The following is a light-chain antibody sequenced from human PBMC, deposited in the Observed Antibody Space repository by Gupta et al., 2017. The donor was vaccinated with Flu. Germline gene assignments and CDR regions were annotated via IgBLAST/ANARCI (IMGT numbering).Light chain of an antibody. V-gene: IGKV4-1*01. CDR1: QSVLYSPDNKNY. CDR2: WAS. J-gene: IGKJ4*01. CDR3: QQYNNPAPLT. Sequence: DIVMTQSPDSLAVSLGESATINCKSSQSVLYSPDNKNYLAWYQPKPGQPPKVLIYWASTRESGVPARFSGSGSGTDFTLTISSLQAEDVAVYYCQQYNNPAPLTFGGGTKVEIK.